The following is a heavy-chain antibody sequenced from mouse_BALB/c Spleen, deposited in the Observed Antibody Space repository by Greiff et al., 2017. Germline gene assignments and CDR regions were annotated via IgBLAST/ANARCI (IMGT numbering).Heavy chain of an antibody. D-gene: IGHD2-14*01. J-gene: IGHJ4*01. CDR3: ARSVYYRYGAMDY. CDR2: IHPSDSET. V-gene: IGHV1S82*01. Sequence: QVQLQQPGAELVRPGASVKLSCTASGYSFTSYWMNWVKQRPGQGLEWIGMIHPSDSETRLNQKFKDKATLTVDKSTSTAYMQLSSPTAEDSAFYYGARSVYYRYGAMDYWGQGTSVTVSS. CDR1: GYSFTSYW.